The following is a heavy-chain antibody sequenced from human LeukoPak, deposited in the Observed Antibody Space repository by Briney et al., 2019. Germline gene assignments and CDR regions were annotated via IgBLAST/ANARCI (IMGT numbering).Heavy chain of an antibody. J-gene: IGHJ4*02. Sequence: GGSLRLSCAASGFTFDDYGMSWVRQAPGKGLEWVSGINWNGGSTGYADSVKGRFTISRDNARNSLYLQMNSLRAEGTALYYCARVSLGGNSGSYYLSTYYFDYWGQGTLVTVSS. CDR3: ARVSLGGNSGSYYLSTYYFDY. CDR2: INWNGGST. D-gene: IGHD1-26*01. CDR1: GFTFDDYG. V-gene: IGHV3-20*04.